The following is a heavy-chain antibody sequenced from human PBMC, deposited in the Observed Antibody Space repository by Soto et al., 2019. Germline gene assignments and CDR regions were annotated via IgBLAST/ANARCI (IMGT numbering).Heavy chain of an antibody. CDR3: AKAYDFWSGYLYYYYGMDV. CDR2: ISGSGGST. CDR1: GFTFSIYA. D-gene: IGHD3-3*01. J-gene: IGHJ6*02. V-gene: IGHV3-23*01. Sequence: QPGGSLRLSCAASGFTFSIYAMSWVRDAPGKGLGWVSAISGSGGSTYYADSVKGRFTISRDNSKNTLYLQMNSLRAEDTAVYYCAKAYDFWSGYLYYYYGMDVWGQGTTVTVSS.